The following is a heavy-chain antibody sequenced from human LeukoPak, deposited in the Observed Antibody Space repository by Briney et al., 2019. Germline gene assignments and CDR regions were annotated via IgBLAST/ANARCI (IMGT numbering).Heavy chain of an antibody. CDR1: GYTFTSYD. J-gene: IGHJ6*03. V-gene: IGHV1-8*03. D-gene: IGHD6-6*01. CDR2: MNPNSGNT. Sequence: ASVNVSCKASGYTFTSYDINWVRQATGQGLEWMGWMNPNSGNTGYAQKFQGRVTITRNTSISTAYMELSSLRSEDTAVYYCARGLVRLGSWYYYYMDVWGKGTTVTISS. CDR3: ARGLVRLGSWYYYYMDV.